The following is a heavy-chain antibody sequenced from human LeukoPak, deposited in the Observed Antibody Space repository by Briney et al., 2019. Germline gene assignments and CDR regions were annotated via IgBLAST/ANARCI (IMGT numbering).Heavy chain of an antibody. CDR3: AKGPPFTAMVAFDY. Sequence: PGGSLRLSCTASGFSFRSYGMHWVRQTAGRGLEWLAFMRYDGNEVYYADAVKGRFTITRDNSKNTLYLQMNSLRAEDTAVYYCAKGPPFTAMVAFDYWGQGTLVTVSS. CDR1: GFSFRSYG. V-gene: IGHV3-30*02. J-gene: IGHJ4*02. CDR2: MRYDGNEV. D-gene: IGHD5-18*01.